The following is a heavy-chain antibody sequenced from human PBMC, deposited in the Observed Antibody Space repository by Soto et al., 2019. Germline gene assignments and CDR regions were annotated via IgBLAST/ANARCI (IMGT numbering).Heavy chain of an antibody. CDR2: IWYDGSNK. Sequence: QPGGSLRLSCAASGFTFSSYGMHWVRQAPGKGLEWVAVIWYDGSNKYYADSVKGRFTISRDNSKNTLYLQMNSLRAEHTAVYYCARDRLCAYSSSWYCLMDYYYYYGMDVWGQGTTVTVSS. D-gene: IGHD6-13*01. CDR1: GFTFSSYG. CDR3: ARDRLCAYSSSWYCLMDYYYYYGMDV. J-gene: IGHJ6*02. V-gene: IGHV3-33*01.